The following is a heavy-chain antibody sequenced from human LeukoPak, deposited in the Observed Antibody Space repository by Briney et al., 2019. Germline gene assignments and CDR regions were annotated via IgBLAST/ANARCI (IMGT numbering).Heavy chain of an antibody. Sequence: SETLSLTCTVSGGSMNPYYWSWIRQPAGKGLEWIGRIYTSGSTNYNPSLKSRVTISVDTSKNQFSLKLSSVTAADTAVYYCARGAYDFWSGNPFDYWGQGTLVTVSS. V-gene: IGHV4-4*07. CDR2: IYTSGST. CDR3: ARGAYDFWSGNPFDY. CDR1: GGSMNPYY. D-gene: IGHD3-3*01. J-gene: IGHJ4*02.